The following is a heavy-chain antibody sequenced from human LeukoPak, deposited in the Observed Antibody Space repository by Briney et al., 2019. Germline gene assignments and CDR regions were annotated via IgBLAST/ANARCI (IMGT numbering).Heavy chain of an antibody. CDR1: GFTVSSNY. CDR3: AKDGVSYCSSTSCGWFDP. J-gene: IGHJ5*02. D-gene: IGHD2-2*01. CDR2: IRYDGSNK. Sequence: GGSLRLSCAASGFTVSSNYMSWVRQAPGKGLEWVAFIRYDGSNKYYADSVKGRFTISRDNSKNTLDLQMNSLRAEDTAVYYCAKDGVSYCSSTSCGWFDPWGQGTLVTVSS. V-gene: IGHV3-30*02.